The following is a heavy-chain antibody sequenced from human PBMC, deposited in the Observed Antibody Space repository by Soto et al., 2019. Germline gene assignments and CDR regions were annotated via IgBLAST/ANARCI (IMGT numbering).Heavy chain of an antibody. CDR2: MNPNSGNT. CDR1: GGTFRTES. V-gene: IGHV1-8*02. J-gene: IGHJ4*02. Sequence: QVHLVQSGAEVKKPGSSVKVSCKYSGGTFRTESINWVRQAPGQGLEWMGWMNPNSGNTGYAQKFQGRVTMTRNTSITTAYMELSSLRSEDTAVYYCARETGGSVRYWGQGTLVTVSS. CDR3: ARETGGSVRY. D-gene: IGHD2-8*02.